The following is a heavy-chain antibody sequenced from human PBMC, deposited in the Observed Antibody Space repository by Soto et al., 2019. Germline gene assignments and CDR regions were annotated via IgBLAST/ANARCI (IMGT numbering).Heavy chain of an antibody. V-gene: IGHV4-31*03. J-gene: IGHJ6*02. CDR3: ARDGSGWYSAYYYGMDV. CDR1: GGSISSGDYY. Sequence: SESLSLTCTVPGGSISSGDYYWSWIRQHPGKGLEWIGHIYNSGSTYYNPSLKSRVTISVDTSKNQFSLKLNSVAAADTAVYYCARDGSGWYSAYYYGMDVWGQGTTVTVSS. CDR2: IYNSGST. D-gene: IGHD6-19*01.